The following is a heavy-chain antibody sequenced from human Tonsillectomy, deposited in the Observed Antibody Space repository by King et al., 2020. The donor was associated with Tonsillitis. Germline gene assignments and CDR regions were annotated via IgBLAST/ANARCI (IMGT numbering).Heavy chain of an antibody. CDR1: GYNFTTYW. CDR3: ARRGGYCSGGSCYYYYGLDV. Sequence: QLVQSGAEVKKPGESLRISCKGSGYNFTTYWITWVRQMPGKGLEWMGMIDPSDSYTNYSPSFQGHVTISSDKSISTAYLQWSSLKASDTAVYYCARRGGYCSGGSCYYYYGLDVWGQGTTVTVSS. CDR2: IDPSDSYT. D-gene: IGHD2-15*01. J-gene: IGHJ6*02. V-gene: IGHV5-10-1*01.